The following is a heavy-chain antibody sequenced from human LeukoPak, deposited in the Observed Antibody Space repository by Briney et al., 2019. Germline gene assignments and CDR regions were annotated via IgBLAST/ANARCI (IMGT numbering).Heavy chain of an antibody. Sequence: GASVKVSCKASGGTFSSYAISWVRQAPGQGLEWMGGIIPIFGTANYAQKFQGRVTITAGESTSTAYMELSSLRSEDTAVYYCARVCSDYGDYDYWGQGTLVTVSS. D-gene: IGHD4-17*01. J-gene: IGHJ4*02. V-gene: IGHV1-69*13. CDR2: IIPIFGTA. CDR1: GGTFSSYA. CDR3: ARVCSDYGDYDY.